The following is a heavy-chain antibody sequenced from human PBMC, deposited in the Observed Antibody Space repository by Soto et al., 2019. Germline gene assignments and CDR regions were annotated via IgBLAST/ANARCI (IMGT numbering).Heavy chain of an antibody. Sequence: EVQLLESGGGLVQPGGSLRLSCAASGFTFSSYAMSWVRQAPGKGLEWVSAISGSGGSTYYADSVKGRFTISRDNSKNTLYLQMNSLRAEDTAVYYGAKGRGYCRSTSCYVGSDYWGQGTLVTVSS. CDR1: GFTFSSYA. D-gene: IGHD2-2*01. V-gene: IGHV3-23*01. J-gene: IGHJ4*02. CDR2: ISGSGGST. CDR3: AKGRGYCRSTSCYVGSDY.